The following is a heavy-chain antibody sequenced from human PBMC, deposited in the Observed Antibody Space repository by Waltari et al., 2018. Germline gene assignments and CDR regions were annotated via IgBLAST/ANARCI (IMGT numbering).Heavy chain of an antibody. J-gene: IGHJ4*02. CDR3: AAYTGSPSRPGPPSL. D-gene: IGHD1-26*01. CDR1: GFTFSSYG. CDR2: IGYDKNEK. V-gene: IGHV3-30*02. Sequence: VQLLESGGGVVQPGGSLRLSCATSGFTFSSYGMHLARRGPGKGLEWVAFIGYDKNEKYYQDSVKGRFTISRDKSRNNLYLQMDSLTPEDTGVYYCAAYTGSPSRPGPPSLWGRGTLVTVAS.